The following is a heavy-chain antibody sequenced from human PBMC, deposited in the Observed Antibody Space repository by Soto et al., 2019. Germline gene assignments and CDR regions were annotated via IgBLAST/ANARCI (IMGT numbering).Heavy chain of an antibody. CDR1: GGTFSSYT. V-gene: IGHV1-69*02. Sequence: GASVKVSCKASGGTFSSYTISWVRQAPGQGLEWMGRIIPILGIANYAQKFQGRVTITASKSQFYLRLRSVTAADTAVYYYARGMAEGQIFYYFDYWGQGALVTVSS. D-gene: IGHD3-9*01. J-gene: IGHJ4*02. CDR2: IIPILGIA. CDR3: ARGMAEGQIFYYFDY.